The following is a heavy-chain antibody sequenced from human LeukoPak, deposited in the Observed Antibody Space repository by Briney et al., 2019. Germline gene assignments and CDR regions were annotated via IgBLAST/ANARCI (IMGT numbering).Heavy chain of an antibody. CDR2: TYYRSNWYN. D-gene: IGHD1-26*01. CDR3: ARALGSTSGPLDY. J-gene: IGHJ4*02. V-gene: IGHV6-1*01. Sequence: SQTLSLTCAISGDTVSSNSAAWSWIRQSPSRGLEWLGRTYYRSNWYNDYAVSVKSRITVNPDTSKNQFSLQLNSVTPEDTAVYYCARALGSTSGPLDYWGQGTLVTVAS. CDR1: GDTVSSNSAA.